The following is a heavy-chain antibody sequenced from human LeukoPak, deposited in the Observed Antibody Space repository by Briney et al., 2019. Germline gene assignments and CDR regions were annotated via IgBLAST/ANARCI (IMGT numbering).Heavy chain of an antibody. CDR3: AKYQWLVRSAFDY. Sequence: GGSLRLSCAASGFTFSTYWMTWVRQAPGKGPEWVANIKEDGSATYYVDSVKGRFTISRDNAKKSLYLQMNSLRAEDTAVYYCAKYQWLVRSAFDYWGQGILVTV. CDR1: GFTFSTYW. D-gene: IGHD6-19*01. CDR2: IKEDGSAT. V-gene: IGHV3-7*02. J-gene: IGHJ4*02.